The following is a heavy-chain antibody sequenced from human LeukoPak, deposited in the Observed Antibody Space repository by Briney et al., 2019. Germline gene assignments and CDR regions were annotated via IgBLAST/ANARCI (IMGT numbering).Heavy chain of an antibody. V-gene: IGHV3-48*01. J-gene: IGHJ4*02. D-gene: IGHD3-3*01. CDR1: GFTFSSYS. Sequence: GGSLRLSCAASGFTFSSYSMNWVRQAPGKGLEWVSYFSSSSSTIYYADSVKGRLTISRDNAKNSLYLQMNSLRAEDTAVYYCARDGPYYDFWSGYYSLDYWGQGTLVTVSS. CDR3: ARDGPYYDFWSGYYSLDY. CDR2: FSSSSSTI.